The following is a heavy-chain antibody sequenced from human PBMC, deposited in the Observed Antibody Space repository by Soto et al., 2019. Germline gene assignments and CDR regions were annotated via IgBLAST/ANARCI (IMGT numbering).Heavy chain of an antibody. CDR3: ARVHRDTIFGVVIRIDY. D-gene: IGHD3-3*01. J-gene: IGHJ4*02. V-gene: IGHV4-34*01. Sequence: SETLSLTCAVYGGSFSGYYWSWIRQPPGKGLEWIGEINHSGSTNYNPSLKSRVTISVDTSKNQFSLKLSSVTAADTAVYYCARVHRDTIFGVVIRIDYWGQGTLVTVSS. CDR2: INHSGST. CDR1: GGSFSGYY.